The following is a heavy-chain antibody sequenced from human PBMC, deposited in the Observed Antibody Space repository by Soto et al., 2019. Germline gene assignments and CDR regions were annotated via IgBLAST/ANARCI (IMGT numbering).Heavy chain of an antibody. D-gene: IGHD2-21*02. Sequence: ASVKVSCKASRDTFTDYYIHWVRQAPGQGLEWMGTVNPSGGHTTYAQHFLGRVTMTRDTSTSTLYMELTSLTSDDTAVYYCARGGHVVVVTAALAYWGQGTLVTVSS. CDR1: RDTFTDYY. J-gene: IGHJ4*02. CDR2: VNPSGGHT. CDR3: ARGGHVVVVTAALAY. V-gene: IGHV1-46*01.